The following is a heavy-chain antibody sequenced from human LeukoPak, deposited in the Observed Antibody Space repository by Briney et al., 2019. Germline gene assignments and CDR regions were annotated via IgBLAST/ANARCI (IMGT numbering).Heavy chain of an antibody. Sequence: ASVKVSCKASGGTFSSYGISWVRQAPGQGLEWMGWISAYNGNTNYAQKLQGRVTMTTDTSTSTAYMELRSLRSDDTAVYYCARYYGGNSGGVSDYWGQGTLVTVSS. J-gene: IGHJ4*02. CDR3: ARYYGGNSGGVSDY. D-gene: IGHD4-23*01. CDR1: GGTFSSYG. V-gene: IGHV1-18*01. CDR2: ISAYNGNT.